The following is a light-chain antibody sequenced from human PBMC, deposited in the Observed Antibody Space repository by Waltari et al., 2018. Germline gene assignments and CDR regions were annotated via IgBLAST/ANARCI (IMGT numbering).Light chain of an antibody. CDR2: DAD. V-gene: IGLV2-14*03. J-gene: IGLJ3*02. CDR1: SSDSGGYEF. Sequence: SALTQPDSVSGSPGQSITISCSGISSDSGGYEFVSWYQQHPGKAPKVTIYDADNRPSGVSNRFSGSKSGSSASLTISGLQAEDEADYYCSSFTSSTSGVFGGGTKVTVL. CDR3: SSFTSSTSGV.